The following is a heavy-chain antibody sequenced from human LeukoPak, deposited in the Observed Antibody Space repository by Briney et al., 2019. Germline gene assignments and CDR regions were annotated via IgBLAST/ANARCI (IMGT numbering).Heavy chain of an antibody. V-gene: IGHV3-23*01. D-gene: IGHD1-14*01. Sequence: GGSLRLSCAASGLTFSTYGMSRVRQAPGKGLEWVSAVSGGSTTSYAEYVRGRFTISGDNSKNTLYLQMNSLRAEDTAVYYCAKEDSEGGPNWFDTWGQGALVTVSS. CDR2: VSGGSTT. CDR3: AKEDSEGGPNWFDT. J-gene: IGHJ5*02. CDR1: GLTFSTYG.